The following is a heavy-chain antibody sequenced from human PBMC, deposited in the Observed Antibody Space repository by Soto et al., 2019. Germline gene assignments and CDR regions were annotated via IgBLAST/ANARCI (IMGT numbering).Heavy chain of an antibody. CDR1: GFTFSIYW. Sequence: GGSLRLSCAASGFTFSIYWMSWVRQAPGKGLEWVANINQDGSGKNYVDSVKGRFTISRDNAKNSLYLQMNSLRAEDTAIYYCARDPRGKATTHWGQGTLVTVSS. D-gene: IGHD1-1*01. J-gene: IGHJ4*02. CDR3: ARDPRGKATTH. CDR2: INQDGSGK. V-gene: IGHV3-7*01.